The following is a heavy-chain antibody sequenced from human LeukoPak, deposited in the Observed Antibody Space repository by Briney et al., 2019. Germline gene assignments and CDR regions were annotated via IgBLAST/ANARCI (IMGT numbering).Heavy chain of an antibody. J-gene: IGHJ3*02. CDR3: VKGRTFSRDDFDI. D-gene: IGHD3-3*02. CDR1: GFTFSSYA. V-gene: IGHV3-64*05. Sequence: GGSLRLSCAASGFTFSSYASHWVRQAPGKGLEYVSAISSSTNGDATSYADSVKGTFTISRDNSKHTLYVQMSSLRAEDTSVYYCVKGRTFSRDDFDIWGRGKMVSVSS. CDR2: ISSSTNGDAT.